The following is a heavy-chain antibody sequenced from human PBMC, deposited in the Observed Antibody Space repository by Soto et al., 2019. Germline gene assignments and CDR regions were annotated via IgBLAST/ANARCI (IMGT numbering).Heavy chain of an antibody. J-gene: IGHJ4*02. CDR1: EVTFSSYA. V-gene: IGHV3-23*01. Sequence: PGGSLRLSCAASEVTFSSYAMSWVRQAPGKGLEWVSAISGSGSSSYYADSVKGRFTISRDNSKNTLYLQMNSLRAEDTAVYYCAKCSPRYSSGLKAYYFDHWGQGTLVTVSS. CDR3: AKCSPRYSSGLKAYYFDH. CDR2: ISGSGSSS. D-gene: IGHD6-19*01.